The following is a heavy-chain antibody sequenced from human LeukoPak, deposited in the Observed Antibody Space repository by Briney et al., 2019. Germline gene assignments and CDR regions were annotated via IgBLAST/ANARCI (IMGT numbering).Heavy chain of an antibody. D-gene: IGHD3-9*01. CDR1: GGSISSGDYY. J-gene: IGHJ6*02. CDR2: IYYSGST. CDR3: ARDQAGYDILTGYTEGYGMDV. V-gene: IGHV4-30-4*01. Sequence: SETLSLTCTVSGGSISSGDYYWSWIRQPPGKGLEWIGYIYYSGSTYYNPFLKSRVTISVDTSKNQFSLKLSSVTAADTAVYYCARDQAGYDILTGYTEGYGMDVWGQGTTVTVSS.